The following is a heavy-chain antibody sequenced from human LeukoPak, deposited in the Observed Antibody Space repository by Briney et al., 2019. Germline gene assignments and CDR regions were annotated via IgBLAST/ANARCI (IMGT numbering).Heavy chain of an antibody. V-gene: IGHV4-4*07. J-gene: IGHJ5*02. CDR2: IYTSGST. Sequence: PSETLSLTCTVSGGSISSYYWSWIRQPAGKGLEWIGRIYTSGSTNYNPSLESRVTMSVDTSKNQFSLNLTSVTAADTAVYYCAREYGSGSEFDPWGQGTLVTVSS. CDR1: GGSISSYY. D-gene: IGHD3-10*01. CDR3: AREYGSGSEFDP.